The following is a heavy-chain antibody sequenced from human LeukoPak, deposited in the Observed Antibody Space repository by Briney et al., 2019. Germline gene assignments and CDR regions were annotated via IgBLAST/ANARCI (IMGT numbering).Heavy chain of an antibody. CDR2: INAGNGNT. CDR3: ARDTYYYGSGSYRSTINWFDP. J-gene: IGHJ5*02. Sequence: ASVRVSCKASGYTFTSYAMHWVRQAPGQRLEWMGLINAGNGNTKYSQKFQGRVTITRDTSASTAYMELSSLRSEDTAVYYCARDTYYYGSGSYRSTINWFDPWGQGTLVTVSS. V-gene: IGHV1-3*01. CDR1: GYTFTSYA. D-gene: IGHD3-10*01.